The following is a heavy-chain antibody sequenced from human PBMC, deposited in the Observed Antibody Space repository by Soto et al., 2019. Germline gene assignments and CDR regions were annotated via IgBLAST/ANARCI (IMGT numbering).Heavy chain of an antibody. CDR1: GFTFSSYG. CDR3: AKYSSSWYNYYYYGMDV. V-gene: IGHV3-30*18. D-gene: IGHD6-13*01. CDR2: ISYDGSNK. J-gene: IGHJ6*01. Sequence: QAGGSLRLSCAASGFTFSSYGMHWVRQAPGKGLEWVAVISYDGSNKYYADSVKGRFTISRDNSKNTLYLQMNSLRAEDTAVYYCAKYSSSWYNYYYYGMDVGGQGPRSPSP.